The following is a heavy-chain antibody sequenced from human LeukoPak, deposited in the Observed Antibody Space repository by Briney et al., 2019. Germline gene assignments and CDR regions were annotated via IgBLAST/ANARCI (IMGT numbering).Heavy chain of an antibody. D-gene: IGHD3-10*01. V-gene: IGHV3-53*01. J-gene: IGHJ3*02. CDR3: ARGITMVRGGSDAFDI. CDR1: GFTFSNYA. Sequence: PGGSLRLSCAASGFTFSNYAMSWVRQAPGKGLEWVSVIYSGGSTYYADSVKGRFTISRDNSKNTLYLQMNSLRAEDTAVYYCARGITMVRGGSDAFDIWGQGTMVTVSS. CDR2: IYSGGST.